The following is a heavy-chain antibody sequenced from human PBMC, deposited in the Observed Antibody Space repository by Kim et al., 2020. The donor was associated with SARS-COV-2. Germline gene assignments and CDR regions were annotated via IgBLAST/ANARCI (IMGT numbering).Heavy chain of an antibody. CDR2: SVM. J-gene: IGHJ4*01. CDR3: TRDPSRRSDY. V-gene: IGHV3-48*03. Sequence: SVMVYAESVKGRFTISRDDAKKEVYLQMNSLRAEDMAVYYCTRDPSRRSDYWGHGTLVTVSS.